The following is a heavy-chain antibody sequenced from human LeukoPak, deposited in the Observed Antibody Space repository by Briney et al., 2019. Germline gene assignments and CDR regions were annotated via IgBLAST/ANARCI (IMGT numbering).Heavy chain of an antibody. V-gene: IGHV4-38-2*02. J-gene: IGHJ4*02. D-gene: IGHD3-22*01. CDR2: IHFSGST. CDR1: GYSISSAYY. Sequence: SETLSLTCTVSGYSISSAYYWGWIRQPPGKGLEWIGTIHFSGSTYYNPSLKSRVTISPDTSKNQFFLKLNSVTAAATAVYYCAVIRTEYNYDSSGYGLPDYWGQGTLVTVSS. CDR3: AVIRTEYNYDSSGYGLPDY.